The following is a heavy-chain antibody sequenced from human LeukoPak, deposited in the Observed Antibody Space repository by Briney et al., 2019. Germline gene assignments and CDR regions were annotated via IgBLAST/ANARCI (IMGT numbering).Heavy chain of an antibody. CDR1: GFTFSSYG. J-gene: IGHJ3*02. D-gene: IGHD3-10*01. V-gene: IGHV3-33*01. CDR3: ARVLWFGEVLKGDAFDI. Sequence: GGSLRLSCAASGFTFSSYGMHWVLQAPGKGLEWVAVIWYDGSNKYYGDSVKGRFTISRDNSRNTLYLQMTSLRAEDTAVYYCARVLWFGEVLKGDAFDIWGQGTMVTVSS. CDR2: IWYDGSNK.